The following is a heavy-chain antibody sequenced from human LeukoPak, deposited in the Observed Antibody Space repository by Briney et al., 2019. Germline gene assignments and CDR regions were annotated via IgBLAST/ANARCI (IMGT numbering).Heavy chain of an antibody. Sequence: TGGSLRLSCSASGFTLSSYWMHWVRQAPGKGLVWVSRINTDGSSTNYADSVKGRFTVSRDNAKNTLYLQMSSLRSEDTAIYYCARGHYVPSSGGNLLRVLYFQNWGQGTLVTVSS. D-gene: IGHD2-15*01. CDR2: INTDGSST. J-gene: IGHJ1*01. CDR1: GFTLSSYW. CDR3: ARGHYVPSSGGNLLRVLYFQN. V-gene: IGHV3-74*01.